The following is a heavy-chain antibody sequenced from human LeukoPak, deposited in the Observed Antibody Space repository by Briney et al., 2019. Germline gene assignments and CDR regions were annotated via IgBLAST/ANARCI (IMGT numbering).Heavy chain of an antibody. V-gene: IGHV3-48*04. J-gene: IGHJ4*02. Sequence: GGSLRLLCAASGFTFNNYAMNWVRQTRGGRREWGSVIGISSGRLLYADSVKGRFTISRDNAKASVYLQMNRLRAEDTAVYYCARAKGYTSSYSFDYWGQGILVTVSS. CDR2: IGISSGRL. D-gene: IGHD3-10*01. CDR1: GFTFNNYA. CDR3: ARAKGYTSSYSFDY.